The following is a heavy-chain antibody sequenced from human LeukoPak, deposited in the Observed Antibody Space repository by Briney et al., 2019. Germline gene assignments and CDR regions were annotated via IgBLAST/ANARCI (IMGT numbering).Heavy chain of an antibody. V-gene: IGHV4-4*07. Sequence: PSETLSLTCTVSGGSISSYYWSWIRQPAGRGLEWIGRIYTSGSTNYNPSLKSRVTMSVDTSKNQFSLKLSSVTAADTAVYYCARVGSSGSYFGGAFDSWGQGTQVTVSS. CDR1: GGSISSYY. J-gene: IGHJ4*02. D-gene: IGHD1-26*01. CDR3: ARVGSSGSYFGGAFDS. CDR2: IYTSGST.